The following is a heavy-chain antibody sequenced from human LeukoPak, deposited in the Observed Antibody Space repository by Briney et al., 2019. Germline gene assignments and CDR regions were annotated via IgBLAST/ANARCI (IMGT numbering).Heavy chain of an antibody. V-gene: IGHV1-2*02. D-gene: IGHD5-24*01. CDR1: GYTFTGYY. J-gene: IGHJ4*02. CDR2: INPNSGGT. Sequence: GASVKVSCKASGYTFTGYYMHWVRQAPGQGLEWMGWINPNSGGTNYARKFQGRVTMTRDTSISTAYMELSRLRSDDTAVYYCARGPPRWLQIDYWGQGTLVTVSS. CDR3: ARGPPRWLQIDY.